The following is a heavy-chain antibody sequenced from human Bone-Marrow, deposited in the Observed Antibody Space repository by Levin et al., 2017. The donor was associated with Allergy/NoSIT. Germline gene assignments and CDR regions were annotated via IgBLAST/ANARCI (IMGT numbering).Heavy chain of an antibody. V-gene: IGHV3-23*01. D-gene: IGHD3-10*01. CDR1: GFTFSTYT. CDR3: TNKGLFSLYGFDI. J-gene: IGHJ3*02. CDR2: ITSSGDST. Sequence: GGSLRLSCAASGFTFSTYTMGWVRQAPGKGLEWVSSITSSGDSTYYADSVKGRFTISRDNSRNTLYLQMNSLRAEDTAVYYCTNKGLFSLYGFDIWGQGTMVTVSS.